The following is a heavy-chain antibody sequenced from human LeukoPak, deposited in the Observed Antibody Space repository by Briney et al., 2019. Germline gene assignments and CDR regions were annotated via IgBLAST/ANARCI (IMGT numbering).Heavy chain of an antibody. V-gene: IGHV4-59*10. D-gene: IGHD3-9*01. Sequence: SETLSLTCAVYGGSFSSYYWSWIRQPAGKGLEWIGRIYTSGSTNYNPSLKSRVTISVDTSKNQFSLKLSSVTAADTAVYYCARGSPGILTGYHNNYYYYYYMDVWGKGTTVTISS. CDR3: ARGSPGILTGYHNNYYYYYYMDV. J-gene: IGHJ6*03. CDR2: IYTSGST. CDR1: GGSFSSYY.